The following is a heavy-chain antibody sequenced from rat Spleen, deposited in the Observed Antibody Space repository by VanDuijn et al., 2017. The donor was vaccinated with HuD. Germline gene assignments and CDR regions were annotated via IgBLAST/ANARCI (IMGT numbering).Heavy chain of an antibody. CDR3: ARHSTGKGFGY. V-gene: IGHV5-34*01. CDR1: GFTFSDYG. CDR2: IRSKSGTI. J-gene: IGHJ3*01. D-gene: IGHD5-1*01. Sequence: EVQLVESGGGLVQPGRSLKLSCVASGFTFSDYGMNWIRQAPGKGLEWVAYIRSKSGTIYYADTVKGRFTISRDNAKNTLYLQLSSLRSEDTALYYCARHSTGKGFGYWGQGTLVTVSS.